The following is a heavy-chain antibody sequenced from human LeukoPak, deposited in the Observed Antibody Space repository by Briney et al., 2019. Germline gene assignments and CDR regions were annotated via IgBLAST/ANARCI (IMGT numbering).Heavy chain of an antibody. V-gene: IGHV3-48*03. CDR2: ISTSGSSV. Sequence: PGGSLRLSCAASGFTFSSYEMNWVRQAPGKGLEWVSYISTSGSSVYYADSVKGRFTIFRDNAKNSLYLQMNSLRAEDTAVYYCARDGGGEERSFYDYWGQGSLVTVSS. J-gene: IGHJ4*02. D-gene: IGHD2-21*01. CDR1: GFTFSSYE. CDR3: ARDGGGEERSFYDY.